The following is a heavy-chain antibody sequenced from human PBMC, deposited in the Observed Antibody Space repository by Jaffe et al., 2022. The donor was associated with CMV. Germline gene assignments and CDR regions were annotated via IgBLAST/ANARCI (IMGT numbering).Heavy chain of an antibody. CDR1: GYTFSSYW. CDR2: INSDGSTT. V-gene: IGHV3-74*01. Sequence: EVQLVESGGDLVQPGGSLRLSCAASGYTFSSYWMHWVRQAPGKGLVWVSRINSDGSTTNYADSVKGRFTISRDNAKNTLYLQMNSLRVEDTAVYFCARDNLAVAGIPLDYWGQGTLVTVSS. CDR3: ARDNLAVAGIPLDY. J-gene: IGHJ4*02. D-gene: IGHD6-19*01.